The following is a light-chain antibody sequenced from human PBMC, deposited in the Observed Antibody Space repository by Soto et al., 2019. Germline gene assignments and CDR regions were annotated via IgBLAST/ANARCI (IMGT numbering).Light chain of an antibody. J-gene: IGLJ2*01. V-gene: IGLV2-8*01. CDR1: SSDVGGYNY. Sequence: QSALTQAPSASGSPGQSVTISCTGTSSDVGGYNYVSWYQQHPAKAPILIIYEVTKRPSGVPDRFAGSKSGNTASLTVSGLQAEEEADYCCSSYAGNNNVVFGGGTKLTVL. CDR3: SSYAGNNNVV. CDR2: EVT.